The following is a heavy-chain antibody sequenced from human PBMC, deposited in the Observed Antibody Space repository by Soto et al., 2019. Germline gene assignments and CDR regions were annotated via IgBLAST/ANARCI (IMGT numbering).Heavy chain of an antibody. CDR1: GGTFSSYT. CDR3: ARVYCSSTSCYGLDY. V-gene: IGHV1-69*02. CDR2: IIPILGIA. D-gene: IGHD2-2*01. Sequence: QVQLVQSGAEVKKPGSSVKVSCKASGGTFSSYTISWVRQAPGQGLKWMGRIIPILGIANYAQKFQGRVTITAEKPTSTAYMELSSLRSEDTAVYYCARVYCSSTSCYGLDYWGQGTLVTVSS. J-gene: IGHJ4*02.